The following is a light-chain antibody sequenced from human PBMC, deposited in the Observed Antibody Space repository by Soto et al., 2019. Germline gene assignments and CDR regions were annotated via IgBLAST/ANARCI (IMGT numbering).Light chain of an antibody. CDR1: QRVSSSY. CDR2: GAS. Sequence: EIVLTQSPGTLSLSPGERATLSCRASQRVSSSYLAWYQQKRGQAPRLLIYGASSRATGIPDRFIGSSSGTDFTLSFSSLEPEDFAVYYCQHYGSSPYTFGQGTKLQIK. CDR3: QHYGSSPYT. V-gene: IGKV3-20*01. J-gene: IGKJ2*01.